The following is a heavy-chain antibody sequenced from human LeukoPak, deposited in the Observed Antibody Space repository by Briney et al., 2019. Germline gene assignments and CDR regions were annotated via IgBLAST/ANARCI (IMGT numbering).Heavy chain of an antibody. V-gene: IGHV3-7*05. J-gene: IGHJ3*02. CDR2: IKQDGSEK. D-gene: IGHD1-26*01. CDR1: GFTFSFYS. Sequence: GGSLRLSCAASGFTFSFYSMNWVRQAPGKGLEWVANIKQDGSEKYYVDSVKGRFTISRDNAKNSLYLQMNSLRAEDTAVYYCARGGSYFAFDIWGQGTMVTVSS. CDR3: ARGGSYFAFDI.